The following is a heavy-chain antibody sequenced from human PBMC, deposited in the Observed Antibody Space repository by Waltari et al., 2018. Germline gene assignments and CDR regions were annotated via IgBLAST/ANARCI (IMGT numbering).Heavy chain of an antibody. D-gene: IGHD3-16*01. J-gene: IGHJ5*02. CDR1: GGSFSGYY. CDR2: IHHSGST. V-gene: IGHV4-34*01. Sequence: QVQLQQRGAGLLKPSETLSLTCAVYGGSFSGYYWSWIRQPPGKGLGWIGEIHHSGSTNCNQSLKGRVAISVDTSKNQLSLKRRCVTTADTAVYDRAGGDGYIVGSYGYQEGHWFDTWGQGTLVTVSS. CDR3: AGGDGYIVGSYGYQEGHWFDT.